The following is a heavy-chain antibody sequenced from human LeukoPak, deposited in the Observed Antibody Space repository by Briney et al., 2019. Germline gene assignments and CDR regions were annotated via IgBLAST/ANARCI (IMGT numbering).Heavy chain of an antibody. J-gene: IGHJ4*02. Sequence: ASVKVSCKASGYTFTSYYMHWVRQAPGQGLEWMGIINPSGGSTSYAQKFQGRVTMTRDTSTSTVYMELSSLRSEDTAVYYCARDWSPYYYGSRSYTLDYWGQGTLVTVSS. D-gene: IGHD3-10*01. CDR1: GYTFTSYY. CDR3: ARDWSPYYYGSRSYTLDY. V-gene: IGHV1-46*01. CDR2: INPSGGST.